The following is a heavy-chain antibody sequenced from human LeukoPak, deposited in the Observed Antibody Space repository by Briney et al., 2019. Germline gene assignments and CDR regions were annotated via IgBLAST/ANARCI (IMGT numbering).Heavy chain of an antibody. Sequence: PGGSLRLSCAASEFTFSSYGMHWVRQAPGKGLEWVAVISYDGSNKYYADSVKGRFTISRDNSKNTLYLQMNSLRAEDTAVYYCAKGVFMVRGIIGDAFDIWGQGTMVTVSS. CDR3: AKGVFMVRGIIGDAFDI. CDR1: EFTFSSYG. CDR2: ISYDGSNK. D-gene: IGHD3-10*01. J-gene: IGHJ3*02. V-gene: IGHV3-30*18.